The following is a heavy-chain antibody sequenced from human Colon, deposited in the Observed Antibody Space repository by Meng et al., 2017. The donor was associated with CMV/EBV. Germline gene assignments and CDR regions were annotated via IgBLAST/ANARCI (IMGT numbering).Heavy chain of an antibody. CDR1: GFTSSSFG. Sequence: GESLKISCAASGFTSSSFGMNWVRQAPGKGLEWVSSISSSSSYIYYADSVKGRFTISRDNAKNSLYLQMNSLRAEDTAVYYCARSEYSSSSLLEYPTYFDYWGQGTLVTVSS. CDR2: ISSSSSYI. V-gene: IGHV3-21*01. CDR3: ARSEYSSSSLLEYPTYFDY. J-gene: IGHJ4*02. D-gene: IGHD6-6*01.